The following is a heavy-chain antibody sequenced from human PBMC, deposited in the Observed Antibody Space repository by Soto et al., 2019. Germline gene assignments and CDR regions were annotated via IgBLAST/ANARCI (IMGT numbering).Heavy chain of an antibody. CDR3: ARTRSAWSDFHYYSLDV. CDR2: ISYDSTKT. D-gene: IGHD1-26*01. J-gene: IGHJ6*02. V-gene: IGHV3-30*03. CDR1: GFTFNSYG. Sequence: PGGSLRLSCAASGFTFNSYGMHWVRQGPGNGLEWVAFISYDSTKTYYADSVKGRFTISRDNSNSALYVQMNSLTGEDTAVYYCARTRSAWSDFHYYSLDVGGQGTTVTVSS.